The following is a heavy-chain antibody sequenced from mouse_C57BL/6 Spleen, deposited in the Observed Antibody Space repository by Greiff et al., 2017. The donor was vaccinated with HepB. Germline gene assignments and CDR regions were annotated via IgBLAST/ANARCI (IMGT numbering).Heavy chain of an antibody. Sequence: LVESGPELVKPGASVKISCKASGYAFSSSWMNWVKQRPGKGLEWIGRIYPGDGDTNYNGKFKGKATLTADKSSSTAYMELSSLKSEDAAVYCCARWHYYGSGYEGYFDVWGTGTTVTVSS. CDR3: ARWHYYGSGYEGYFDV. CDR1: GYAFSSSW. D-gene: IGHD1-1*01. J-gene: IGHJ1*03. CDR2: IYPGDGDT. V-gene: IGHV1-82*01.